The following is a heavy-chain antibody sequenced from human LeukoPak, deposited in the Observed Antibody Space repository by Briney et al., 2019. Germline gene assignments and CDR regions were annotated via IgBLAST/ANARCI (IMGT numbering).Heavy chain of an antibody. CDR2: INPSGGST. CDR1: GYTFTGYY. J-gene: IGHJ5*02. Sequence: ASVKVSCKASGYTFTGYYMHWVRQAPGQGVERMGIINPSGGSTSYAQKFQGRVTMTRDTSTSTVYMELSSLRSEDTAVYYCARGPLVGLVVLRWFDPWGQGTLVTVSS. V-gene: IGHV1-46*01. CDR3: ARGPLVGLVVLRWFDP. D-gene: IGHD2-21*01.